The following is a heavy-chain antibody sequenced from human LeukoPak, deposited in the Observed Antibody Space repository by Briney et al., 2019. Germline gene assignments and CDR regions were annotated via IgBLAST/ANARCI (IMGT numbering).Heavy chain of an antibody. V-gene: IGHV1-46*01. D-gene: IGHD3-22*01. CDR3: ARDSWLAAPYQPQGYFDY. CDR2: INPSGGST. J-gene: IGHJ4*02. Sequence: ASVKVSCKASGYTFTSYYMHWVRQAPGQGLEWMGIINPSGGSTSYAQKFQGRVTMTRDTSTSTVSMELSSLRYEDTAVYYCARDSWLAAPYQPQGYFDYWGQGTLVTVSS. CDR1: GYTFTSYY.